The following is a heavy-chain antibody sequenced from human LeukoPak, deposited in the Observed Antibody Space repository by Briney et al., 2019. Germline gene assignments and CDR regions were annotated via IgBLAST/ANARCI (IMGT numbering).Heavy chain of an antibody. CDR2: IYYSGST. CDR3: ARRGCSECYFDY. CDR1: GGSISSRSYY. J-gene: IGHJ4*02. D-gene: IGHD2-15*01. V-gene: IGHV4-39*01. Sequence: SETLSLTCTVSGGSISSRSYYWGWIRQPPGKGLEGNGSIYYSGSTYHNLSLKRRVTISVDTYKNQFSLKLSSVTGAHTSLYSCARRGCSECYFDYWGQGTMVTVSS.